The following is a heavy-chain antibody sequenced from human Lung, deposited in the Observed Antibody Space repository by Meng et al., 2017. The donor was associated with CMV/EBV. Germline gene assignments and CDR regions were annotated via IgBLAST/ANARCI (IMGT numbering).Heavy chain of an antibody. CDR2: IYYSGST. J-gene: IGHJ6*02. D-gene: IGHD3-3*01. CDR1: GGSISSYY. Sequence: SXTVSGGSISSYYWRWIRQPPGKGLEWIGYIYYSGSTNHNPTLKSRVTISVDTSKNQFSLKLSSLTAADTAVYYCARGGYYDFWSGYSYYYYYGMDVWGQGXTVTVSS. V-gene: IGHV4-59*01. CDR3: ARGGYYDFWSGYSYYYYYGMDV.